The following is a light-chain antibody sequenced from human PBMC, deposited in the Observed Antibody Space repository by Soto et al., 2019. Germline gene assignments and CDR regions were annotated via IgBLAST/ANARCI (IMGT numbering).Light chain of an antibody. V-gene: IGKV3-20*01. CDR2: GAS. CDR3: QQFGSSRLT. J-gene: IGKJ4*01. CDR1: QSVSSNF. Sequence: EIVLTQSPGTLSLSPGERATLSCRASQSVSSNFLTWYRQKPGQAPRLLIYGASTRATGIPDRFSGSGSGTDFTLTISRLEPEDFAVYYCQQFGSSRLTFGGGTKVDIK.